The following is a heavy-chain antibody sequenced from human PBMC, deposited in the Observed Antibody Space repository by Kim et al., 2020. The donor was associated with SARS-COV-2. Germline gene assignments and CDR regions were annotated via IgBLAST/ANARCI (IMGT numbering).Heavy chain of an antibody. CDR3: ARRRDGYDY. V-gene: IGHV3-64*01. CDR2: IRSDGGTT. Sequence: GGSLRLSCSASGFTFSNYPMHWVRQAPGKGLEYVSSIRSDGGTTYYANSVKGRFTISRDNSKNTLYLQMGSLRAEDMGLYYCARRRDGYDYWGQGTLVTVSS. D-gene: IGHD5-18*01. CDR1: GFTFSNYP. J-gene: IGHJ4*02.